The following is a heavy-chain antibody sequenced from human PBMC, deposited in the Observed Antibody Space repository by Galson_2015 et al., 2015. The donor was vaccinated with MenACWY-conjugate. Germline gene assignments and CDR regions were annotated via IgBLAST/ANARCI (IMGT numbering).Heavy chain of an antibody. Sequence: SLRLSCAASGFTFSSYSMNWVRQAPGKGLEWVSYISSSSSTIYYADSVKGRFTISRDNSKNTLYLQMNSLRAEDTAVYYCAKDGTVEGATDYFDYWGQGTLVTVSS. CDR3: AKDGTVEGATDYFDY. V-gene: IGHV3-48*01. J-gene: IGHJ4*02. CDR1: GFTFSSYS. CDR2: ISSSSSTI. D-gene: IGHD1-26*01.